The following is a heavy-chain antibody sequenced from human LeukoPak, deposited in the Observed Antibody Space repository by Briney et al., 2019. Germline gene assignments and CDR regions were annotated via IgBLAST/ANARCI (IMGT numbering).Heavy chain of an antibody. Sequence: ASVKVSCKVSGYTLTELSMHWVRQAPGKGLEWVGGFDPEDGETIYAQKFQGRVTMAEDTSTDTAYMELRSLRSDDTAVYYCARDFGYSYGELHHIDYWGQGTLVTVSS. CDR2: FDPEDGET. D-gene: IGHD5-18*01. J-gene: IGHJ4*02. V-gene: IGHV1-24*01. CDR3: ARDFGYSYGELHHIDY. CDR1: GYTLTELS.